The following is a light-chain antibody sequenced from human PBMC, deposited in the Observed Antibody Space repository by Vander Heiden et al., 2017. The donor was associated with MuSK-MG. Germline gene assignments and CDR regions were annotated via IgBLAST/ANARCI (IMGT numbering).Light chain of an antibody. CDR1: QSLLHSNGYNY. Sequence: SGRSSQSLLHSNGYNYLAWYLQKPGQSPQLLIYLGSIRASEFPDRLSDCRSVTDFTLTLRRLEGEYIWVYLCMPALQPPPWTFGRGTKVEIK. CDR2: LGS. J-gene: IGKJ1*01. V-gene: IGKV2-28*01. CDR3: MPALQPPPWT.